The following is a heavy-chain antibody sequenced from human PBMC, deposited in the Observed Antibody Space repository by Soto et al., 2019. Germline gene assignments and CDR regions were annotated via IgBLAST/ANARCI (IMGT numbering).Heavy chain of an antibody. V-gene: IGHV3-23*01. CDR1: GFTFSTCA. J-gene: IGHJ4*02. CDR3: ASNNGDYDFVYRFDY. CDR2: ISGSGSTT. D-gene: IGHD5-12*01. Sequence: GGSLRLSCPATGFTFSTCAMNWVRQAPGKGLEWVSTISGSGSTTYYADSVKGRFTISRGNFKNTLYLQMNNLRAEDTAVYYCASNNGDYDFVYRFDYWGQGTLVTVSS.